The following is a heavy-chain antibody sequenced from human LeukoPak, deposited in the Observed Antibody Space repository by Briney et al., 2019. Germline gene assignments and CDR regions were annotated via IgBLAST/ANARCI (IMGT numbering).Heavy chain of an antibody. CDR3: ARDWGEYSSSSSPTRFDP. D-gene: IGHD6-6*01. V-gene: IGHV4-31*03. CDR2: IYYSGST. CDR1: GGSISSGGYY. Sequence: SETLSLTCTVSGGSISSGGYYWSWIRQHPGKGLEWIGYIYYSGSTYYNPSLKSRVTISVDTSKNQFSLKLSSVTAADTAVYYCARDWGEYSSSSSPTRFDPWGQGTLVTVSS. J-gene: IGHJ5*02.